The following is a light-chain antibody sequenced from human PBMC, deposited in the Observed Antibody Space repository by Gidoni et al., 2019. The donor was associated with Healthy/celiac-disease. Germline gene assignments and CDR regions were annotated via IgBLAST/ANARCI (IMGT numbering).Light chain of an antibody. CDR3: QQRSNWPLFT. CDR2: DAS. Sequence: VVLTQSPATLSLSTGERATLSCRASQSVSSYLAWYQQKPGQAPRLLIYDASNSATGIPARFSGSGSGTDFSLTISSREPEDFSVYYCQQRSNWPLFTFGPGTKVDIK. J-gene: IGKJ3*01. CDR1: QSVSSY. V-gene: IGKV3-11*01.